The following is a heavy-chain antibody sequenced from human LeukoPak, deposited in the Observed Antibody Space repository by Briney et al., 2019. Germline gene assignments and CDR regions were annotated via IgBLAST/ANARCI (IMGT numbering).Heavy chain of an antibody. V-gene: IGHV3-23*01. CDR3: AKERREQSRDNYFDY. J-gene: IGHJ4*02. CDR2: ISGSGLTT. D-gene: IGHD1-26*01. CDR1: GFTLSNYA. Sequence: PGGSLRLSCAASGFTLSNYAMSWVRLAPGRGLEWVSVISGSGLTTFYADSVKGRFTISRDNSKNTLYLQMNSLRAEDTAVYYCAKERREQSRDNYFDYWGQGTLVTVSS.